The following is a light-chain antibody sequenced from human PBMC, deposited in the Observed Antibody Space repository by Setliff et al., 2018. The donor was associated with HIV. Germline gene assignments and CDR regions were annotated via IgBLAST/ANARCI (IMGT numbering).Light chain of an antibody. CDR3: CSYGRGDIWI. V-gene: IGLV2-23*02. Sequence: QSALTQPASVSGSPGQSINISCTGSSSDVGSPLFSVSWYQQNPGEVPKLLIYEVTRRPSGISDRFSGSKSDNTASLTISGLQTEDGADYYCCSYGRGDIWIFGGGTK. J-gene: IGLJ2*01. CDR1: SSDVGSPLF. CDR2: EVT.